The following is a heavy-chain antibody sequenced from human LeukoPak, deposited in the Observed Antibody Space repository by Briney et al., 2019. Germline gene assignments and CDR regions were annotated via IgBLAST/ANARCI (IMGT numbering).Heavy chain of an antibody. CDR3: ARVRGLPRATDYYYYYMDV. D-gene: IGHD4-17*01. CDR2: IYTSGST. V-gene: IGHV4-61*02. CDR1: GGSISSGSYY. J-gene: IGHJ6*03. Sequence: PSETLSLTCTVSGGSISSGSYYWSWIRQPAGKGLEWIGRIYTSGSTNYNPSLKSRVTISVDTSKNQFSLKLNSVTAADTAVYYCARVRGLPRATDYYYYYMDVWGKGTTVTISS.